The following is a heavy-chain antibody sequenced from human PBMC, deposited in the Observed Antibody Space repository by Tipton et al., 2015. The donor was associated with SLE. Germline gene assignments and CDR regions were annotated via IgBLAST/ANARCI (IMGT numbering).Heavy chain of an antibody. Sequence: TLSLTCAVYGGSFSGYYWSWIRQPPGKGLEWIGGINHSGSTNYNPSLQSRVTISVDTSKNQFSLKLSSVTAAGTAVYYCARVRPPLSIFGVVKGTDYYYMDVWGKGTTVTVSS. CDR1: GGSFSGYY. CDR2: INHSGST. D-gene: IGHD3-3*01. J-gene: IGHJ6*03. CDR3: ARVRPPLSIFGVVKGTDYYYMDV. V-gene: IGHV4-34*01.